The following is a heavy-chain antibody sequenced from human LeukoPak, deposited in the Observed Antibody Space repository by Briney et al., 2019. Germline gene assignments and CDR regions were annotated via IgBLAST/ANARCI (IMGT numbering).Heavy chain of an antibody. Sequence: SETLSVTCTVPGGSISSYYWSWIRQPPGKGLEWVGYIYYIVSTNYNPSLKCRVTISVDTSKNQFSLKLSSVPAADTAVYYCAVSRLFMAPNRFDPWGQGTLVAVSS. CDR1: GGSISSYY. J-gene: IGHJ5*02. D-gene: IGHD3-10*02. CDR3: AVSRLFMAPNRFDP. CDR2: IYYIVST. V-gene: IGHV4-59*01.